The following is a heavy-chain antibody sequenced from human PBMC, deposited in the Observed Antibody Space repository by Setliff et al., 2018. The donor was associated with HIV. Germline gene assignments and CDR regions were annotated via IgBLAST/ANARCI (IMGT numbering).Heavy chain of an antibody. J-gene: IGHJ4*02. CDR2: IYASGST. CDR1: GGSISNYY. Sequence: SETLSLTCTVSGGSISNYYWSWTRQPPGKGLEWIGYIYASGSTNYSPSLKSRVTISVDTSKNQFSLKLKSVTAADTAVYFCARHVYSSGWGYVYHLDSWGQGTLVT. D-gene: IGHD6-19*01. V-gene: IGHV4-59*08. CDR3: ARHVYSSGWGYVYHLDS.